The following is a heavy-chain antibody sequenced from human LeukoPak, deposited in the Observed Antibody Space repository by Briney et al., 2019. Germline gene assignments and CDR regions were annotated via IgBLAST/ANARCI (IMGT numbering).Heavy chain of an antibody. J-gene: IGHJ6*03. D-gene: IGHD2/OR15-2a*01. Sequence: GGSLRLSCAASGFTFSSYAMHWVRQAPGKGLEWVAVISYDGSNKYYADSVKGRFTISRDNSKNTLYLQMNSLRAEDTAVYYCARGEFGDYYYFYMDVWGKGTTVTVSS. CDR2: ISYDGSNK. CDR3: ARGEFGDYYYFYMDV. V-gene: IGHV3-30*04. CDR1: GFTFSSYA.